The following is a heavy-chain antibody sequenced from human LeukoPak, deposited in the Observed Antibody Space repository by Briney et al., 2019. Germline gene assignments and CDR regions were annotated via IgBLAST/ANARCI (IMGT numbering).Heavy chain of an antibody. CDR1: GFTFSSSG. J-gene: IGHJ4*02. V-gene: IGHV3-30*18. CDR3: AKGTSVLSGENDY. Sequence: PGGSLRLSCAASGFTFSSSGMHWVRQAPGRGLEWVAVISYDGSHKYYVDSVKGRFTISRDNSKNTLYLQMNSLRAEDTAVYYCAKGTSVLSGENDYWGPGTLVTVSS. CDR2: ISYDGSHK. D-gene: IGHD1-26*01.